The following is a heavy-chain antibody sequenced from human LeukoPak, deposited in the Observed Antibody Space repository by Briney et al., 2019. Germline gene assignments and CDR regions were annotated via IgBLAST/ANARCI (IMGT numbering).Heavy chain of an antibody. CDR3: ARMDIVVVPAVDPLDY. Sequence: ASVKVSCKASGYTFTSYGISWLQQAPGQGLEWMGWISAYNGNTNYAQKLQGRVTMTTDTSTSTAYMELRSLRSDDTAVYYCARMDIVVVPAVDPLDYWGQGTLVTVSS. J-gene: IGHJ4*02. V-gene: IGHV1-18*01. D-gene: IGHD2-2*03. CDR1: GYTFTSYG. CDR2: ISAYNGNT.